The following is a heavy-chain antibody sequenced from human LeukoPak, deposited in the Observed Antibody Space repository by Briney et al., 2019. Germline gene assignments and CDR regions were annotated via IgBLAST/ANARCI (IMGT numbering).Heavy chain of an antibody. D-gene: IGHD3-10*01. CDR1: GFTFSNYY. V-gene: IGHV3-11*01. CDR3: SRVLFVEGFDC. CDR2: MSISSCTT. Sequence: GGSLRLSCAASGFTFSNYYMTWIRQAPAKGLDCMSYMSISSCTTYYADSVKGRFTLSRDSAKDSLYLQVNSLRAGGTAGYFCSRVLFVEGFDCWGQARLVSVCS. J-gene: IGHJ4*02.